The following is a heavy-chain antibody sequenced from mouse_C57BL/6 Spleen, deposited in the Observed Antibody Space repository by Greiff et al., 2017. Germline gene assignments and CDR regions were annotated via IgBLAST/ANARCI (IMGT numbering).Heavy chain of an antibody. CDR2: ILPGSGSN. Sequence: QVQLQQSGAELMKPGASVTLSCTATGYTFTGYWIEWVKQRPGHGLEWIGEILPGSGSNNYTAKFKGKVTFTAETSTNTAYMQLSSLTTEDAAIYYCARRGVVIASPCFDYRGQGTTLTVSS. V-gene: IGHV1-9*01. D-gene: IGHD1-1*01. J-gene: IGHJ2*01. CDR3: ARRGVVIASPCFDY. CDR1: GYTFTGYW.